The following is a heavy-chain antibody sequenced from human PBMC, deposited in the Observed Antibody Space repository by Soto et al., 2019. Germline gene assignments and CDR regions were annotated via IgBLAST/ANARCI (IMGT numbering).Heavy chain of an antibody. D-gene: IGHD5-12*01. CDR3: ARGRRDGSNSAPGGMDV. J-gene: IGHJ6*02. CDR1: GGTFSSYA. Sequence: QVQLVQSGAEVKKPGSSVKVSCKASGGTFSSYAISWVRQAPGQGLEWMGGIIPIFGTANYAQKFQGRVTITADESTSTAYMELSSLRSEDTAVYSCARGRRDGSNSAPGGMDVWGQGTTVTVSS. CDR2: IIPIFGTA. V-gene: IGHV1-69*12.